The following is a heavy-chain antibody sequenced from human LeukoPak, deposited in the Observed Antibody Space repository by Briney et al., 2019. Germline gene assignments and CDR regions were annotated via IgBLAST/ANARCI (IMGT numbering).Heavy chain of an antibody. Sequence: GGSLRLSCAASGFTLSSYAMTWVRQAPGRGLEWVSSVDGGGGGTYYADSVKGRFTISRDNSKNTLYLQMNSLRAEDTAVYYCAKEGFDSWGQGTLVTVSS. CDR3: AKEGFDS. CDR1: GFTLSSYA. CDR2: VDGGGGGT. J-gene: IGHJ4*02. V-gene: IGHV3-23*01.